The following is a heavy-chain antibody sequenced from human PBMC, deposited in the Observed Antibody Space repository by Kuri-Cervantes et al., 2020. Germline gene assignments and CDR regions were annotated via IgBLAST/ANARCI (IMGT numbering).Heavy chain of an antibody. V-gene: IGHV3-21*01. D-gene: IGHD1-1*01. J-gene: IGHJ4*02. CDR2: ISSSSSYI. CDR3: AQDWNADYYFDY. CDR1: GFTFSSYS. Sequence: GGSLRLSCAASGFTFSSYSMNWVRQAPGKGLEWVSSISSSSSYIYYADSVKGRFTISRDNSKNTLYLQMNSLRVEDTAVFFCAQDWNADYYFDYWGQGTLVTVSS.